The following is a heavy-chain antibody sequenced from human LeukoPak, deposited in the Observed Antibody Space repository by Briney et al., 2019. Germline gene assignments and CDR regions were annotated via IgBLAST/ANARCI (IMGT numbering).Heavy chain of an antibody. CDR3: ASPANLTASTLGYFGL. CDR2: ISSGSDFI. J-gene: IGHJ2*01. V-gene: IGHV3-21*05. Sequence: TGGSLRLSCAASGFTFSSYWMSWVRQAPGKGLEWVSYISSGSDFIHYSDSVRGRFTISRDNTKSSVYLQMNSLRAEDTAIYYCASPANLTASTLGYFGLWGRGTRVTVSS. CDR1: GFTFSSYW. D-gene: IGHD2/OR15-2a*01.